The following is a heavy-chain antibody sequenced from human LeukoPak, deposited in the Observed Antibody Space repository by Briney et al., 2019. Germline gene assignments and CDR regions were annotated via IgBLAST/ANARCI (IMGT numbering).Heavy chain of an antibody. CDR3: ARPRFGNSPFDY. CDR2: ISYDGSNK. D-gene: IGHD3-16*01. CDR1: GFTFSSYA. Sequence: PGGSLRLSCAASGFTFSSYAMHWVRQAPGKGLEWVAVISYDGSNKYYADSVKGRFTISRDNSKNTLYLQMNSLRAEDTAVYYCARPRFGNSPFDYWGQGTLVTVSS. J-gene: IGHJ4*02. V-gene: IGHV3-30-3*01.